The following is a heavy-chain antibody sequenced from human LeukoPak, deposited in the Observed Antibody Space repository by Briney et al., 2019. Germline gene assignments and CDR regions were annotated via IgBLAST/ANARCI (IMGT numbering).Heavy chain of an antibody. CDR1: GYIFTEYY. CDR3: VRSPLGSYYYYGLDV. V-gene: IGHV1-2*02. D-gene: IGHD7-27*01. Sequence: ASVKVSCKASGYIFTEYYIHWVRQAPGEGPEWMGWINPNSGGTHYAQKFQGRVTMTRDTSISTANLELSSLRSDDTAVFYCVRSPLGSYYYYGLDVWGQGTTVTVSS. J-gene: IGHJ6*02. CDR2: INPNSGGT.